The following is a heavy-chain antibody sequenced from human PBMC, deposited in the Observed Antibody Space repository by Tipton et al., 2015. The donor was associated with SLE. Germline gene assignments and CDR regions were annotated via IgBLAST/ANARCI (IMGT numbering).Heavy chain of an antibody. CDR1: GVSISPNY. Sequence: TLSLTCTVSGVSISPNYWSWIRQSPGKGLEWIGYISYSGSTNYNSSLKSRLTISVDTSKNQFSLKLSSVTAADTAVYYCARDVGGYNTGWFPYYFDYWGQGTLVTVSS. D-gene: IGHD2-8*02. V-gene: IGHV4-31*03. CDR3: ARDVGGYNTGWFPYYFDY. CDR2: ISYSGST. J-gene: IGHJ4*02.